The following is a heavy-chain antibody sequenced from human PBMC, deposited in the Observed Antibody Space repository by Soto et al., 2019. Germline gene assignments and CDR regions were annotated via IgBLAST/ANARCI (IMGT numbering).Heavy chain of an antibody. CDR3: SRGDGCSFGGKGYIGPY. CDR2: IKVDGSGT. D-gene: IGHD2-21*01. V-gene: IGHV3-74*01. CDR1: GFTFSSYW. J-gene: IGHJ4*02. Sequence: EVQLVESVGGLVQPGESLTLSCAASGFTFSSYWMHWVRQAPGKGLVWVSRIKVDGSGTYYADSVQGRFTISRDNAENTPYLPMPSPRVEDTAVYFCSRGDGCSFGGKGYIGPYWAQVTLVNVS.